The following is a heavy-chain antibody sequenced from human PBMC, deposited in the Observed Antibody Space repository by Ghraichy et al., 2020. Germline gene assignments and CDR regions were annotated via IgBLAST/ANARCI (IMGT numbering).Heavy chain of an antibody. Sequence: GGSLRLSCAASGFTFSSYWMSWVRQAPGKGLEWVANIKQDGSEKYYVDSVKGRFTISRDNAKNSLYLQMNSLRAEDTAVYYCARSRDCSGGSCYPRGDWYFDLWGRGTLVTVSS. CDR1: GFTFSSYW. V-gene: IGHV3-7*03. CDR3: ARSRDCSGGSCYPRGDWYFDL. CDR2: IKQDGSEK. J-gene: IGHJ2*01. D-gene: IGHD2-15*01.